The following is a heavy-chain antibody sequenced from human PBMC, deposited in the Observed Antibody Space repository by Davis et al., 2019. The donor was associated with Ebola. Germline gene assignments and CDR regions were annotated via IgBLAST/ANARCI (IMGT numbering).Heavy chain of an antibody. Sequence: SETLSLTCTISGGSISNYYWSWIRQPPGKGLEWIGYVYYSGTTSYNPSLKSRVTISIGTSKDQFSLRLTSVTEADMAVYYCAKGVGDYGWFDPWGQGTLVTVSA. V-gene: IGHV4-59*01. CDR3: AKGVGDYGWFDP. CDR2: VYYSGTT. J-gene: IGHJ5*02. CDR1: GGSISNYY. D-gene: IGHD4-17*01.